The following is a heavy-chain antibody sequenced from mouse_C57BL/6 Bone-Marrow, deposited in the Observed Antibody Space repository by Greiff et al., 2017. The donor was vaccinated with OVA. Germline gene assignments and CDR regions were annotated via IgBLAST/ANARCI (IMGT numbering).Heavy chain of an antibody. J-gene: IGHJ1*03. V-gene: IGHV1-55*01. CDR1: GYTFTSYW. Sequence: QVQLQQPGAELVKPGASVKMSCKASGYTFTSYWITWVKQRPGQGLEWIGDIYPGSGSTNYTEKFKSKATLTVDTSSSTAYMQLSSLTSEDSAVYYCARRVTTVVAHWYFDVWGTGTTVTVSS. CDR2: IYPGSGST. CDR3: ARRVTTVVAHWYFDV. D-gene: IGHD1-1*01.